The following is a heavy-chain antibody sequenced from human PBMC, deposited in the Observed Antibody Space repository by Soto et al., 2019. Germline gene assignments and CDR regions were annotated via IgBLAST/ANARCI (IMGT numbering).Heavy chain of an antibody. CDR1: GFIFSRSA. Sequence: PRGSLRLSCAASGFIFSRSAMNWVRQAPGKGLEWVSGISGSGSYTYYADSVKGRFTISRDISKNTLYLQMNSLRAEDTGIYYCAKEAKGRTVTMLLAQWGKGTLVTVSS. CDR2: ISGSGSYT. D-gene: IGHD4-17*01. V-gene: IGHV3-23*01. J-gene: IGHJ4*02. CDR3: AKEAKGRTVTMLLAQ.